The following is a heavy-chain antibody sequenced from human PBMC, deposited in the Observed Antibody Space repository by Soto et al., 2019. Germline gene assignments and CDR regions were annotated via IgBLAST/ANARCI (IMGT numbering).Heavy chain of an antibody. CDR3: ANGGHDYGDYHDY. Sequence: QVQLVESGGGVVQPGRSLRLSCAASGFTFSSYGMHWVRQAPGKGLEWVAVISYDGSNKYYADSVKGRFTISRDNSKNTLYLQMNSLRAEDTAVYYCANGGHDYGDYHDYWGQGTLVTVSS. J-gene: IGHJ4*02. D-gene: IGHD4-17*01. V-gene: IGHV3-30*18. CDR1: GFTFSSYG. CDR2: ISYDGSNK.